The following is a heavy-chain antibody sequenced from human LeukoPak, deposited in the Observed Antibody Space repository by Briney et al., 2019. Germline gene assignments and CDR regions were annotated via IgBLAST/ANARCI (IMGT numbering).Heavy chain of an antibody. CDR1: GGTFSSYA. CDR2: IIPIFGTA. CDR3: ASGGAAAGQFGY. D-gene: IGHD6-13*01. J-gene: IGHJ4*02. V-gene: IGHV1-69*05. Sequence: SVKVSCKASGGTFSSYAISWVRQAPGQGLEWMGRIIPIFGTANYAQKFQGRVTITTDESTSTAYMELSSLRSEDTAAYYCASGGAAAGQFGYWGQGTLVTVSS.